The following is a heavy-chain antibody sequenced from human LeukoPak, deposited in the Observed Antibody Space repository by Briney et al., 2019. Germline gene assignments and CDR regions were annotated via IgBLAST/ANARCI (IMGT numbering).Heavy chain of an antibody. J-gene: IGHJ4*02. CDR2: ISGGGGST. CDR3: AKGAATGRSCSDY. CDR1: GFTFRSYD. D-gene: IGHD6-13*01. Sequence: GGSLRLSCAASGFTFRSYDMHWVRQAPGKGLEWVSVISGGGGSTYYADSVKGRFTISRDNSKNTLYLQMISLRAEDTAVYYCAKGAATGRSCSDYWGQGTLVTVSS. V-gene: IGHV3-23*01.